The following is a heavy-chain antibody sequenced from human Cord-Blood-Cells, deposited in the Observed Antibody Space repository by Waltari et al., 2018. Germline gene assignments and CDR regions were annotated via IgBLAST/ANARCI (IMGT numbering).Heavy chain of an antibody. Sequence: EVQLVESGGGLIQPGGSLRLSCAASGFTVSSNYMSWVGQAPGKGLEWVSVIYSGGSTYYADSVKGRFTISRDNSKNTLYLQMNSLRAEDTAVYYCARAPYSSSFAFDIWGQGTMVTVSS. J-gene: IGHJ3*02. D-gene: IGHD6-6*01. V-gene: IGHV3-53*01. CDR2: IYSGGST. CDR3: ARAPYSSSFAFDI. CDR1: GFTVSSNY.